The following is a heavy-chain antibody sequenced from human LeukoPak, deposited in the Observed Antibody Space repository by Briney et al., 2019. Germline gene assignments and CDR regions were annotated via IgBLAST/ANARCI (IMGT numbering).Heavy chain of an antibody. CDR1: GYTFTSYD. CDR2: MHPNSGNT. D-gene: IGHD3-9*01. V-gene: IGHV1-8*01. J-gene: IGHJ4*02. Sequence: ASVKVSCKASGYTFTSYDINWVRQATGQGLEWMGWMHPNSGNTGYAQNFQGRVTITRDTSASTAYMELSGLRSEDTAVYYCARESFARYFDWLPLDYWGQGTLVTVSS. CDR3: ARESFARYFDWLPLDY.